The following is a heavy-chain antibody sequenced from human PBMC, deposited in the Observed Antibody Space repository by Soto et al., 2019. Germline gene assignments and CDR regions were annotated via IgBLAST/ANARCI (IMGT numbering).Heavy chain of an antibody. CDR2: VYYSGST. Sequence: QVQLQESGPGLVKPSQTLSLTCTVSGGSISSGGYYWSWLRQHPGKGLEWIGYVYYSGSTYYNPSLKSRVTISVDTAKNQFSLKLSSVTAADTAVYYCARRYGGNSGDYWGQGTLVTVSS. CDR3: ARRYGGNSGDY. D-gene: IGHD2-21*02. CDR1: GGSISSGGYY. V-gene: IGHV4-31*03. J-gene: IGHJ4*02.